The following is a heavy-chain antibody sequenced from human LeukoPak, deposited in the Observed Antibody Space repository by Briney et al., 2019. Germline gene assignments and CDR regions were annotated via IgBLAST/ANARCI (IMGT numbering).Heavy chain of an antibody. D-gene: IGHD6-19*01. CDR3: ARALHSSGWYGGFDY. Sequence: SGGSLRLSCAASGFTFSSYSMNWVHQASGKGLEWVSSISSSSSYIYYADSVKGRFTISRDNAKNSLYLQMNSLRAEDTAVYYCARALHSSGWYGGFDYWGQGTLVTVSS. CDR2: ISSSSSYI. V-gene: IGHV3-21*01. J-gene: IGHJ4*02. CDR1: GFTFSSYS.